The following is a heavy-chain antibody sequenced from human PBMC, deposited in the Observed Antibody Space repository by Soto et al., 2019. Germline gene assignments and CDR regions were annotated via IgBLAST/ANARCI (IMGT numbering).Heavy chain of an antibody. CDR2: ISYDGGNT. CDR3: ARDTGNWNYDY. Sequence: HPGGSLRLSCAASGLTLSTNAMNWVRQAPGKGLEWVAVISYDGGNTYYADSVRGRFTISRDNSKNTLYLQMNSLRGEDTAVYYCARDTGNWNYDYWGQGSQVTVSS. CDR1: GLTLSTNA. J-gene: IGHJ4*02. D-gene: IGHD1-7*01. V-gene: IGHV3-30-3*01.